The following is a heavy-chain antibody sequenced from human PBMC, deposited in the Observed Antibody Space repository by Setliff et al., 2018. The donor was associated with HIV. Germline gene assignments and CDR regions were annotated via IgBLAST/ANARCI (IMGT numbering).Heavy chain of an antibody. CDR3: TRDPGDY. J-gene: IGHJ4*02. Sequence: ASVKVSCKASGYTFTSYYMHWVRQAPGQGLEWMGIINPSGGSTSYAQKFQGRIAMTRDTSINTVYMELKRLRTDDTAVYYCTRDPGDYWGQGTLVTVSS. CDR1: GYTFTSYY. V-gene: IGHV1-46*01. CDR2: INPSGGST.